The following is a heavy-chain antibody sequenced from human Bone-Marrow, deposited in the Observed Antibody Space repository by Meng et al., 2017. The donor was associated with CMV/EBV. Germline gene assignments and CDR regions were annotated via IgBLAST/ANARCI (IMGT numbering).Heavy chain of an antibody. D-gene: IGHD4-17*01. CDR1: GVSISSYY. V-gene: IGHV4-59*01. J-gene: IGHJ5*02. CDR2: IYYSGST. CDR3: ARDRAPYGWFDP. Sequence: ESLKISCTVSGVSISSYYWSWIRQPPGKGLEWIAYIYYSGSTNYNPSLNSRVTISVDPSKTQFSLKLSSVTAADTAMYYCARDRAPYGWFDPWGQGTLVTVSS.